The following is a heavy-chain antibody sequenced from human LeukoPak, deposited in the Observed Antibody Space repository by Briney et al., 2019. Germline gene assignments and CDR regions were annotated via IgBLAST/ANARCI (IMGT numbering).Heavy chain of an antibody. V-gene: IGHV3-23*01. CDR3: AKDLGVYYDSSGYYRDY. J-gene: IGHJ4*02. CDR1: GLTFSSYA. Sequence: GGSLRLSCAASGLTFSSYAMNWVRQAPGKGLEWVSAISGSGGSTYYADSVKGRFTISRDNSKNTLYLQMNSLRAEDTAVYYCAKDLGVYYDSSGYYRDYWGQGTLVTVSS. D-gene: IGHD3-22*01. CDR2: ISGSGGST.